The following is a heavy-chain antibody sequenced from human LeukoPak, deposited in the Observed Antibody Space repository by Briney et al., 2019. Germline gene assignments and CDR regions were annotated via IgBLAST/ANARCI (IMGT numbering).Heavy chain of an antibody. CDR1: GYTFTSYD. V-gene: IGHV1-8*01. CDR3: ARGARALPGVGHFDY. D-gene: IGHD3-3*01. J-gene: IGHJ4*02. Sequence: ASVKVSCKASGYTFTSYDINWVRQATGQGLKWMGWMNPNSGNTGYAQKFQGRVTMTRNTSISTAYMELSSLRSEDTAVYYCARGARALPGVGHFDYWGQGTLVTVSS. CDR2: MNPNSGNT.